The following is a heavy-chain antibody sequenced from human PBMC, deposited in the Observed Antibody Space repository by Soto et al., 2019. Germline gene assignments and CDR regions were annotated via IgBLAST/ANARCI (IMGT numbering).Heavy chain of an antibody. V-gene: IGHV4-59*01. Sequence: SETLSLTCTVSGGSISSYYWSWIRQPPGKGLEWIGYIYYSGSTNYNPSLKSRVTISVDTSKNQFSLKLSSVTAADTAVYYCARDSSPRYQRQTWFDPWGQGTLVTVSS. CDR2: IYYSGST. CDR3: ARDSSPRYQRQTWFDP. J-gene: IGHJ5*02. D-gene: IGHD2-2*01. CDR1: GGSISSYY.